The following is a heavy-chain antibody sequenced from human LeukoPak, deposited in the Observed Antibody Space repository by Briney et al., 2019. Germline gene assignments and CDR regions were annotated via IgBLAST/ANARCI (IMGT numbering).Heavy chain of an antibody. CDR2: MNPNSGNT. CDR3: ARGRPSSSWIQNSFDP. J-gene: IGHJ5*02. Sequence: ASVKVSCKASGYTFTSYDINWVRQATGQGLEWMGRMNPNSGNTGYAQKFQGRVTMTRNTSISTAYMELSSLRSEDTAVYYCARGRPSSSWIQNSFDPWGQGTLVTVSS. D-gene: IGHD6-13*01. CDR1: GYTFTSYD. V-gene: IGHV1-8*01.